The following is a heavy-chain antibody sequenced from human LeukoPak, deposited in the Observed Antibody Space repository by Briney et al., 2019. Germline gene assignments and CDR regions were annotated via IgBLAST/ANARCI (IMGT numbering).Heavy chain of an antibody. CDR1: GFTFSNYW. Sequence: GGSLRLSCGASGFTFSNYWMSWVRQAPGKGLEWVANIKQDGSEKHSVDSVKGRFTISRDNAKNSLYLQMNSLRAEDTAVYYCARMGYCSSTSCPPLTRMDVWGQGTTVTVSS. CDR3: ARMGYCSSTSCPPLTRMDV. D-gene: IGHD2-2*01. CDR2: IKQDGSEK. J-gene: IGHJ6*02. V-gene: IGHV3-7*01.